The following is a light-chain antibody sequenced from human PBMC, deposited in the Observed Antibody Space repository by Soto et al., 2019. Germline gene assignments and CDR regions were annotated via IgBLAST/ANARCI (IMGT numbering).Light chain of an antibody. Sequence: IVMTQSPGTLSVSPGERATLSCRASQNIGNKVGWYQQKPGQAPRLLIYGASSRATGIPDRFSGSGSGTDFTLTISRLEPEDFAMYYCHQYGSSPPVTFGQGTRLEIK. V-gene: IGKV3-20*01. CDR2: GAS. J-gene: IGKJ5*01. CDR3: HQYGSSPPVT. CDR1: QNIGNK.